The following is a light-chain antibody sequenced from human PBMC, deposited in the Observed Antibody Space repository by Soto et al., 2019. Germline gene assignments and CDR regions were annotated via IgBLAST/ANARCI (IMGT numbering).Light chain of an antibody. Sequence: DIQMTQSPSSLYASVGDRVTITCQASQDICNYLNWYQQKLGKVPKLLIYDASNLETGVPSRFSGSGSGTDFTFTISSLQPEDIATYYCQQYDNLPLTFGGGTRWIS. V-gene: IGKV1-33*01. CDR1: QDICNY. J-gene: IGKJ4*02. CDR3: QQYDNLPLT. CDR2: DAS.